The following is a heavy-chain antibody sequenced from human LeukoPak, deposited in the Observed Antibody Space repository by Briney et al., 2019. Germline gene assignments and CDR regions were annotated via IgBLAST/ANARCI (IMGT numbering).Heavy chain of an antibody. Sequence: GGSLRLSCAASGFTFSSYWMSWVRQAPGKGLEWVANIKQDGSEKYYVDSVKGRFTISRDNAKNSLYLQMSSLRAEDTAVYYCVREAYDDFWSGSWRYYYYMDVWGKGITVTVSS. D-gene: IGHD3-3*01. J-gene: IGHJ6*03. CDR2: IKQDGSEK. CDR1: GFTFSSYW. CDR3: VREAYDDFWSGSWRYYYYMDV. V-gene: IGHV3-7*01.